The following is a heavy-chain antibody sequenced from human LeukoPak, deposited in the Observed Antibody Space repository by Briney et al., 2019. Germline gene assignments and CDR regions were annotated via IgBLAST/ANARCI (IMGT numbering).Heavy chain of an antibody. CDR3: ARGTLYRGWSYYLDF. Sequence: SETLSLTCTVSGGSISSSSYYWSWIRQPPGKGLEWIGYIYYSGNTNYNPSLKSRVTISVDMSKNHFSLRLRSVTAADTAMYYCARGTLYRGWSYYLDFWGQGSQVTVSS. J-gene: IGHJ4*02. V-gene: IGHV4-61*05. CDR2: IYYSGNT. CDR1: GGSISSSSYY. D-gene: IGHD6-19*01.